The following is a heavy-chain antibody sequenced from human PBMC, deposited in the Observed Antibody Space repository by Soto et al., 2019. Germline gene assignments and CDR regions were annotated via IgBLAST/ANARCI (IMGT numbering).Heavy chain of an antibody. V-gene: IGHV4-59*01. CDR1: GGSISGSY. CDR3: AREGVNWNYFDY. CDR2: VYYTGST. J-gene: IGHJ4*02. Sequence: PSETLSLTCSVSGGSISGSYWSWIRQSPGKGLEWLGYVYYTGSTNYSPSLRSRVSISVDTSKNEFSLRLSSVTAADTAVYYCAREGVNWNYFDYWGQGTLVTVSS. D-gene: IGHD1-20*01.